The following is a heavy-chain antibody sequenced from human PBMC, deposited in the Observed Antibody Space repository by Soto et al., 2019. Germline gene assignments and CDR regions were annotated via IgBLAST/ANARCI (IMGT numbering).Heavy chain of an antibody. Sequence: LRLSCAASGFTFSSYEMNWVRQAPGKGLEWVSYISSSGSTIYYADSVKGRFTISRDNAKNSLYLQMNSLRAEDTAVYYCASWYYYGMDVWGQGTTVTVSS. CDR2: ISSSGSTI. J-gene: IGHJ6*02. CDR1: GFTFSSYE. CDR3: ASWYYYGMDV. V-gene: IGHV3-48*03.